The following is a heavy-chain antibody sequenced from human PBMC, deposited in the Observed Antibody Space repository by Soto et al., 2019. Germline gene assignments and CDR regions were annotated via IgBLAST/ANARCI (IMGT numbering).Heavy chain of an antibody. CDR2: ISAYNGNT. CDR1: GYTFTSYG. V-gene: IGHV1-18*04. D-gene: IGHD2-15*01. J-gene: IGHJ4*02. Sequence: SVKVSCKASGYTFTSYGISWGREAPVQGLEWMGWISAYNGNTNYAQKLQGRVTMTTDTSTSTAYMELRSLRSDDTAVYYCARDSNSLPHCSGGSCYPDYWGQGTLVTVSS. CDR3: ARDSNSLPHCSGGSCYPDY.